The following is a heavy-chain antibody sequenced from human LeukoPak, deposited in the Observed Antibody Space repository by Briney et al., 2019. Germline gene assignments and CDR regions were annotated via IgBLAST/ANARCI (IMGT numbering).Heavy chain of an antibody. V-gene: IGHV1-46*01. Sequence: ASVKVSCKASGYTFTSYHMHWVRQAPGQGLEWMGIINPSGGSTSYAQKFQGRVTMTRDTSTSTVYMELSSLRSEDTAVYYCARGRLTRIVGATWGAFDIWGQGTMVTVSS. CDR3: ARGRLTRIVGATWGAFDI. D-gene: IGHD1-26*01. CDR2: INPSGGST. CDR1: GYTFTSYH. J-gene: IGHJ3*02.